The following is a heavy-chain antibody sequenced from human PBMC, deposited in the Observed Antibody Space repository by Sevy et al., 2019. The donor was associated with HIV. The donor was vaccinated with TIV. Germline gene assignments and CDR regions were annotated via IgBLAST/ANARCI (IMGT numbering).Heavy chain of an antibody. Sequence: GGSLRLSCAVSGFSFSHYAFHWVRQAPGKGLEWVSLISYDGTYKYYAISVKGRFTVSRDNSKNTLYLQMNRLRGNDTAVYYCTRVAVSYCTNDCYHRFDYWGPGALVTVSS. CDR3: TRVAVSYCTNDCYHRFDY. J-gene: IGHJ4*02. CDR2: ISYDGTYK. V-gene: IGHV3-30-3*01. D-gene: IGHD2-8*01. CDR1: GFSFSHYA.